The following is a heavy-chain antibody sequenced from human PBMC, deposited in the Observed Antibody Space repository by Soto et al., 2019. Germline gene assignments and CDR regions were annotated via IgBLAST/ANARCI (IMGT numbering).Heavy chain of an antibody. D-gene: IGHD3-9*01. V-gene: IGHV4-39*01. CDR3: ARHMDYNILTGYFD. Sequence: QLRLQESGPGLLKPSETLSLTCSVSGASTSSTFHYWGWIRQPPGKGLEWLGSLSHSGNTHYNPSLKSRLFISADNSKIQFSLTLTTVTPAVTAVYFCARHMDYNILTGYFDWGQGTLVTVSS. J-gene: IGHJ4*02. CDR1: GASTSSTFHY. CDR2: LSHSGNT.